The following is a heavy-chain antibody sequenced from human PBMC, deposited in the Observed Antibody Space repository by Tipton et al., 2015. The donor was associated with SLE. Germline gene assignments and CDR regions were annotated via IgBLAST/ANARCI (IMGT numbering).Heavy chain of an antibody. CDR2: IHHSGST. D-gene: IGHD3-22*01. CDR1: GGSFSGYQ. V-gene: IGHV4-34*01. CDR3: ARGSMILVVITRTWFDP. Sequence: TLSLTCAVYGGSFSGYQWSWIRQSPGKGLEWIGDIHHSGSTNYNPSLKSRVTIEVDTPKNHFSLKLSSVTAADTAVYYCARGSMILVVITRTWFDPWGQGTLVTVSS. J-gene: IGHJ5*02.